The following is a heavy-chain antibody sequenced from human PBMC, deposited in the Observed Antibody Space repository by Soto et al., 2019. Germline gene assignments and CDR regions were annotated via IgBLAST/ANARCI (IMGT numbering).Heavy chain of an antibody. CDR1: GGAFNDYA. J-gene: IGHJ6*02. D-gene: IGHD2-15*01. V-gene: IGHV1-69*06. CDR3: ATRADSRPVVVDV. CDR2: FIPVFGTA. Sequence: QVQLDQSGAETKKPGSSVKVSCKASGGAFNDYAFSWVRQAPGQGLQWMGGFIPVFGTANYAQRFRGRVTITADKSTSTAYMALSSLISEDTAVYYFATRADSRPVVVDVWGHGTTVIVSS.